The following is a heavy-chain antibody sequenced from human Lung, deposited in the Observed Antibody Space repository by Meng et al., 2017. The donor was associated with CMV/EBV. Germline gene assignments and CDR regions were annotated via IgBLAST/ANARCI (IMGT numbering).Heavy chain of an antibody. CDR1: GYTXSYYD. V-gene: IGHV1-8*01. D-gene: IGHD2/OR15-2a*01. Sequence: ASXXVSXKASGYTXSYYDIIWVRQASGQGLEWVGWMNPNRGNTAYAQKFQGRVTMTRDTSTSIAYMELSSLRSGDTAVYYCARGQVQCSTINCHDYRFSGMDVWXQGTTVTVSS. CDR3: ARGQVQCSTINCHDYRFSGMDV. CDR2: MNPNRGNT. J-gene: IGHJ6*02.